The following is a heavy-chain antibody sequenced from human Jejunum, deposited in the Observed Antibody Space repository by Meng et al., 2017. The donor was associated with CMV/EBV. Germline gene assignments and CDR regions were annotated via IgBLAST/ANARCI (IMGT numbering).Heavy chain of an antibody. Sequence: VQSWAEGKKPGAAGKVSFKASGYTFTDYYLHWVRQAPGQGLEWMGWINPNSGGTNYIQKFQGRVTMTRDTSISTAYMELSRLTSDDTAVYYCARGSPADSSGYPNDYWGQGTLVTVSS. CDR1: GYTFTDYY. D-gene: IGHD3-22*01. CDR3: ARGSPADSSGYPNDY. V-gene: IGHV1-2*02. J-gene: IGHJ4*02. CDR2: INPNSGGT.